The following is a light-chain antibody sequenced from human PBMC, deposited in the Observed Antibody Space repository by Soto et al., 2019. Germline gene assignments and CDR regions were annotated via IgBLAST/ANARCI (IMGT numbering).Light chain of an antibody. J-gene: IGKJ3*01. CDR3: QQRSNWAPIT. V-gene: IGKV3-11*01. CDR1: QSVSSY. Sequence: EIVLTQSPATLYLSPGDRATLSCRASQSVSSYLAWYQQKPGQAPRLLIYGAYKRATGIPVRFSGSGSGTDFTLTISSLEPEDFAVYYCQQRSNWAPITFGPGTKVDIK. CDR2: GAY.